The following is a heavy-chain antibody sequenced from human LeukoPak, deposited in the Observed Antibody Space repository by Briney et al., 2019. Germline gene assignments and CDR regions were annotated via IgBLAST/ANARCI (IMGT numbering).Heavy chain of an antibody. J-gene: IGHJ4*02. Sequence: PGRSLRLSCTASGFTFGDYAMSWVRQAPGKGLEWVALTSYDGHNIYYGDSVKGRFTISRDNSKNTLFLQMNSLRVEDTAVYYCAKDRDGDGYNSGFDYWGQGTLVTVSS. D-gene: IGHD5-24*01. CDR2: TSYDGHNI. CDR1: GFTFGDYA. CDR3: AKDRDGDGYNSGFDY. V-gene: IGHV3-30*04.